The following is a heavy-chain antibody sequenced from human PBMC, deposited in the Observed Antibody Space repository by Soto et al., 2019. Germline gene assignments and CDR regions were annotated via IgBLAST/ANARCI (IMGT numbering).Heavy chain of an antibody. D-gene: IGHD3-22*01. CDR1: GVSFSGYY. CDR3: ARTYYYDSSGYPKYHYFDY. V-gene: IGHV4-34*01. Sequence: PSETLSLTCAVYGVSFSGYYWSWIRQPPGKGLEWIGEINHSGSTNYNPSLKSRVTISVDTSKNQFSLKLSSVTAADTAVYYCARTYYYDSSGYPKYHYFDYWGQGTLVTVSS. CDR2: INHSGST. J-gene: IGHJ4*02.